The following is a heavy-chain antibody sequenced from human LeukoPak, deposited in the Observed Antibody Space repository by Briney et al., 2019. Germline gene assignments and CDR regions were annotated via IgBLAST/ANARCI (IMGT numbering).Heavy chain of an antibody. V-gene: IGHV3-13*01. CDR3: ARALRYDSSGPTDAFDI. CDR2: IGTAGDT. Sequence: GGSLRLSCAASGFTFSSYDMHWVRQATGKALEWVSAIGTAGDTYYPGSVKGRFTISRENAKNSLYLQMNSLRAGDTAVYYCARALRYDSSGPTDAFDIWGQGTMVTVSS. CDR1: GFTFSSYD. D-gene: IGHD3-22*01. J-gene: IGHJ3*02.